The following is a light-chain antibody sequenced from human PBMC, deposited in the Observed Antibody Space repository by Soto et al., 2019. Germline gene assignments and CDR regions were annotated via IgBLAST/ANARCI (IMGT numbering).Light chain of an antibody. CDR1: QSVYSY. CDR2: DAS. V-gene: IGKV3-11*01. Sequence: EIVLTQSPATLSLSPGERATLSCRASQSVYSYLAWYQQKAGQTPRLLIYDASNRATGIPARFSGSGSGTDFTVTISSREPEDFALYYCQQHTDWPRTFGQGTKVEI. CDR3: QQHTDWPRT. J-gene: IGKJ1*01.